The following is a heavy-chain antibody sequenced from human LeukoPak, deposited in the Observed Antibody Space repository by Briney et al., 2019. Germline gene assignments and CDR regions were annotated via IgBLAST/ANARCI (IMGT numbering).Heavy chain of an antibody. J-gene: IGHJ4*02. V-gene: IGHV3-30*01. CDR3: ARDGPYSSSFEEQY. Sequence: PGGSLRLSCAASGFTFSSYAMHWVRQAPGKGLEWVAVISYDGSNKYYADSVKGRFTISRDNSKNTLYLQMNSLRAEDTAVYYCARDGPYSSSFEEQYWGQGTLVTVSS. CDR1: GFTFSSYA. CDR2: ISYDGSNK. D-gene: IGHD6-13*01.